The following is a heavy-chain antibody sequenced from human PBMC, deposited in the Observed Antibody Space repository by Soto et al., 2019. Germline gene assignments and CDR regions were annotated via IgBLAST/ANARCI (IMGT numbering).Heavy chain of an antibody. CDR2: ISAYDGNT. CDR3: APQLTLAARPMGV. J-gene: IGHJ4*02. V-gene: IGHV1-18*01. Sequence: QVQLVQSGAEVKKPGASVKVSCRASGYSFSIYGISWVRQAPGQGLEWMGWISAYDGNTKFAQKLQGRVTMTTDTSTSTAYMKRRSLRTDDSAVYYLAPQLTLAARPMGVCGEGTRVTVSS. D-gene: IGHD6-6*01. CDR1: GYSFSIYG.